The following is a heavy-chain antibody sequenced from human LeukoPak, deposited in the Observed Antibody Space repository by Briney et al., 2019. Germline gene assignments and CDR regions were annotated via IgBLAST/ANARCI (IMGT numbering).Heavy chain of an antibody. CDR1: GYSFASYW. V-gene: IGHV5-51*01. CDR3: ARARHSRDWLPKYYFDY. CDR2: IYPGDSDT. J-gene: IGHJ4*02. D-gene: IGHD3/OR15-3a*01. Sequence: GESLKISCKGSGYSFASYWIGWVRQMPGKGLEWMGIIYPGDSDTRYSPSFQGQVTISADKSISTAYLQWSSLKASDTAMYYCARARHSRDWLPKYYFDYWGQGTLVTVSS.